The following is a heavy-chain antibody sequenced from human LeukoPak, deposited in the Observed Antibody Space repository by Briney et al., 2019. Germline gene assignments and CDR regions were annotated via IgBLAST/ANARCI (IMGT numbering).Heavy chain of an antibody. CDR1: GYTFTGYY. Sequence: GASVKVSCKASGYTFTGYYMHWLRQAPGQGLEWMGRINPNSGGTNYAQKFQGRVTMTRDTSISTAYMELSRLRSDDTAVYYCARVYYYGSGSYSAGAEYFQHWGQGTLVTVSS. CDR3: ARVYYYGSGSYSAGAEYFQH. D-gene: IGHD3-10*01. CDR2: INPNSGGT. J-gene: IGHJ1*01. V-gene: IGHV1-2*06.